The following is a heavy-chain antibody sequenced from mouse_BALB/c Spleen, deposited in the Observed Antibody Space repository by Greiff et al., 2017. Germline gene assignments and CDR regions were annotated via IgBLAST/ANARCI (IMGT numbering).Heavy chain of an antibody. CDR3: AREDGNYEGYAMDY. CDR1: GFTFSDYY. V-gene: IGHV5-4*02. J-gene: IGHJ4*01. D-gene: IGHD2-1*01. Sequence: EVQGVESGGGLVKPGGSLKLSCAASGFTFSDYYMYWVRQTPEKRLEWVATISDGGSYTYYPDSVKGRFTISRDNAKNNLYLQMSSLKSEDTAMYYCAREDGNYEGYAMDYWGQGTSVTVSS. CDR2: ISDGGSYT.